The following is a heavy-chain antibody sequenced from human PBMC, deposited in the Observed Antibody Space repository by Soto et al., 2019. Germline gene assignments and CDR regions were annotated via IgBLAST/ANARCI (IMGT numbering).Heavy chain of an antibody. V-gene: IGHV1-8*01. D-gene: IGHD2-21*01. CDR3: ARVAKAVVRALGD. J-gene: IGHJ4*02. CDR1: GYTFTSYD. CDR2: MNPDSGNT. Sequence: QVQLVQSGAEVKKPGASVKVSCKASGYTFTSYDINWARQATGQGLEWMGWMNPDSGNTGYAQKFQGRGTMTRNTSISTAYMELSSLRSEDTAVYYCARVAKAVVRALGDWGQGTLVTVSS.